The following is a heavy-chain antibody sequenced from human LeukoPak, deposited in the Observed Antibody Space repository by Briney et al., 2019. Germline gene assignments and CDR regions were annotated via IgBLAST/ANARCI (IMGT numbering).Heavy chain of an antibody. CDR3: ASGISSDVYSYGQDY. CDR2: ISSSSSTI. J-gene: IGHJ4*02. Sequence: PGGSLRLSCAASGFTFNNYAMNWVRQAPGKGLEWVSYISSSSSTIYYADSVKGRFTISRDNAKNSLYLQMNSLRAEDTAVYYCASGISSDVYSYGQDYWGQGTLVTVSS. CDR1: GFTFNNYA. V-gene: IGHV3-48*01. D-gene: IGHD5-18*01.